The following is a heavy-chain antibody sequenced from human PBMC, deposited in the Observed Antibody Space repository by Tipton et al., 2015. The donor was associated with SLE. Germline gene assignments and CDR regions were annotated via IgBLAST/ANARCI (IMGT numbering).Heavy chain of an antibody. CDR3: ARLGRPVVSYYGLDG. D-gene: IGHD4-23*01. V-gene: IGHV4-59*07. CDR2: IYYSGST. Sequence: TLSLTCTVSGGSISSYCWSWIRQPPGKGLEWIGCIYYSGSTNYNPSLKSRVTMSVDTSKNHFSLKLNSVTAADTAVYYCARLGRPVVSYYGLDGWGQGTTVTVSS. J-gene: IGHJ6*02. CDR1: GGSISSYC.